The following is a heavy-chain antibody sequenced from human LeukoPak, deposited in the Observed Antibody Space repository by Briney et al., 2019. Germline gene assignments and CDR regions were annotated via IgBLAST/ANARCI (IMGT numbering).Heavy chain of an antibody. D-gene: IGHD6-19*01. V-gene: IGHV4-39*07. Sequence: SETLSLTCTVSGGSISSSSYYWGWIRQPPGKGLEWIGSIYYSGSTYYNPSLKSRVTISVDTSKNQFSLKLSSVTAADTAVYYCARGDSSGWPFDYWGQGTLVTVSS. CDR2: IYYSGST. J-gene: IGHJ4*02. CDR3: ARGDSSGWPFDY. CDR1: GGSISSSSYY.